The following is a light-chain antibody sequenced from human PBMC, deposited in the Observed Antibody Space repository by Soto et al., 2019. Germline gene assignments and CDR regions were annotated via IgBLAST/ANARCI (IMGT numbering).Light chain of an antibody. CDR1: SSDVGSYNL. V-gene: IGLV2-23*02. CDR3: CSHAGSNTFYV. J-gene: IGLJ1*01. Sequence: QSALTQPASVSGSPGQSITISCTGTSSDVGSYNLVSWYQQHPGKAPKLMIYDVTKRPSGVSDRFSGSKSGNTASLTISGLQAEDEADYYCCSHAGSNTFYVFGTGTKLTVL. CDR2: DVT.